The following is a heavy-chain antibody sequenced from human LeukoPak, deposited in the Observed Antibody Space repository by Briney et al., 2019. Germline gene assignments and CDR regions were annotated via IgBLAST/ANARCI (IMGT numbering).Heavy chain of an antibody. J-gene: IGHJ5*02. CDR1: GYTLTKLS. CDR3: ARGHSGRWFWWFGA. CDR2: FDREDGEI. D-gene: IGHD1-26*01. Sequence: ASVKVSCKVSGYTLTKLSMHWVRQAPGRGLEWMGGFDREDGEIVYTQKFQGRVTMTVDTSTDTAYMELTSLRSEDTAMYYCARGHSGRWFWWFGAWGQGTLVTVSS. V-gene: IGHV1-24*01.